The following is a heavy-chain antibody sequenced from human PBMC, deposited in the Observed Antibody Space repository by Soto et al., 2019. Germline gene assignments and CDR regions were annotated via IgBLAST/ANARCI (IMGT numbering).Heavy chain of an antibody. D-gene: IGHD2-8*02. Sequence: QVELVQSGAEMKKPGASVKVSCKASGYTFTNYGISWVRQAPGRGLEWMGWVSDFDGHINYAQKLQGRVTLTIDTSTSTAYMDLRSLISGVVATDYCGRDYDWWAEGWFDPWGQGTRVTVSS. CDR1: GYTFTNYG. V-gene: IGHV1-18*03. J-gene: IGHJ5*02. CDR2: VSDFDGHI. CDR3: GRDYDWWAEGWFDP.